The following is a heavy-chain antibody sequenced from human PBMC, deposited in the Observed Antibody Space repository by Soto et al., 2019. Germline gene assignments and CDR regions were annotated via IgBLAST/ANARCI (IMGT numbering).Heavy chain of an antibody. CDR1: GGSISSSNW. CDR2: IYHSGST. Sequence: PSETLSLTCAVSGGSISSSNWWSWVRQPPGKGLEWIGEIYHSGSTNYNPSLKSRVTISVDKSKNQFSLKLSSVTAADTAVYYCARYYYGSGSYYNGRYYYGMDVRAQRTTVTVSS. V-gene: IGHV4-4*02. J-gene: IGHJ6*02. CDR3: ARYYYGSGSYYNGRYYYGMDV. D-gene: IGHD3-10*01.